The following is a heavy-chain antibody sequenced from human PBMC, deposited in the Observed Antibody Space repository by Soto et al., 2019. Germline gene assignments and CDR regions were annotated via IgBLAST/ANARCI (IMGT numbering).Heavy chain of an antibody. CDR2: IHPGDSDT. V-gene: IGHV5-51*01. D-gene: IGHD2-15*01. CDR3: ARLGFGGHFGSYYFYGMDV. Sequence: GYSLKISFQGSGYSFSRYWIALLVHMSGKGLEWVGVIHPGDSDTRYSPSFQGQVTISADKSISTVYVQWASLKASDTAVYYCARLGFGGHFGSYYFYGMDVWGQGTTVTVSS. CDR1: GYSFSRYW. J-gene: IGHJ6*02.